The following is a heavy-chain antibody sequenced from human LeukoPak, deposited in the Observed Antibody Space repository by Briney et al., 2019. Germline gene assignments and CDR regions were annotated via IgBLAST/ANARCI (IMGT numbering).Heavy chain of an antibody. CDR1: GFTFSSYA. V-gene: IGHV3-23*01. CDR3: AKLHYYDSSDLDY. CDR2: ISGSGGST. D-gene: IGHD3-22*01. J-gene: IGHJ4*02. Sequence: HPGGSLRLSCAASGFTFSSYAMSWVRQAPGKGLEWVSAISGSGGSTYYVDSVKGRFTISRDNSKNTLYLQMNSLRAEDTAVYYCAKLHYYDSSDLDYWGQGTLVTVSS.